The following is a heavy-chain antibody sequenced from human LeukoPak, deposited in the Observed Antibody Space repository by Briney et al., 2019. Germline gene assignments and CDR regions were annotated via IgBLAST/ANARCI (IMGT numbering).Heavy chain of an antibody. CDR1: GFTFNSYA. J-gene: IGHJ4*02. D-gene: IGHD6-19*01. CDR2: ISYDGSNK. V-gene: IGHV3-30-3*01. Sequence: PGRSLRLSCAASGFTFNSYAMHWVRQAPGKGLEWVAVISYDGSNKYYADSVKGRFTISRDNSKNTLYLQMNSLRAEDTAVYYCARDYRSILAVAGTIDHWGQGTLVTVSS. CDR3: ARDYRSILAVAGTIDH.